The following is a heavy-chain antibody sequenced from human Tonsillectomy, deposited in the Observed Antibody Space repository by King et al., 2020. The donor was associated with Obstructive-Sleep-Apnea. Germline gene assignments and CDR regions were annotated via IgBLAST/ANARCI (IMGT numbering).Heavy chain of an antibody. D-gene: IGHD3-22*01. J-gene: IGHJ4*02. V-gene: IGHV3-23*01. Sequence: EVQLLESGGDLVQPGGSLRLSCAASGFTFSSYALGWVRQSPGKGLEWVSAISGSGDNTYYAASAKGRFTISRDNSKNTSYLQMNSLRAEDTAVYFCAKVPRMQWFHFDYWGQGTLVTVSS. CDR1: GFTFSSYA. CDR2: ISGSGDNT. CDR3: AKVPRMQWFHFDY.